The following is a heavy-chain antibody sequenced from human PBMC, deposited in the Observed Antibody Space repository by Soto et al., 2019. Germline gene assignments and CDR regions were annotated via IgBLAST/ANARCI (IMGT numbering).Heavy chain of an antibody. V-gene: IGHV3-30-3*01. J-gene: IGHJ3*02. D-gene: IGHD3-22*01. Sequence: QVQLVESGGGVVQPGRSLRLSCAASGFTFSTYAMHWVRQAPGKGLDWVAVISYDGSTKYYADSVKGRFTISRDNSKNTLYLQMNSLRAEDTTVYYCARGGPYYYDSSDWGAFHIWGQGTMVTVSS. CDR2: ISYDGSTK. CDR3: ARGGPYYYDSSDWGAFHI. CDR1: GFTFSTYA.